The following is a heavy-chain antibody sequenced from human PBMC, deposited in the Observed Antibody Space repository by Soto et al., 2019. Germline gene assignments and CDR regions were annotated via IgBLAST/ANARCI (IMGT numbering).Heavy chain of an antibody. J-gene: IGHJ6*02. V-gene: IGHV1-69*01. D-gene: IGHD2-2*01. CDR1: GGTFSSYA. Sequence: QVQLVQSGAEVKKPGSSVKVSCKASGGTFSSYAISWVRQAPGQGLEWMGGIIPNSGTANYAQKFQGRVTITADESTSTAYMELCSLRSEDTAVYYCARSQGSSTSLEIYYYYYYGMDVWGQGTTVTVSS. CDR3: ARSQGSSTSLEIYYYYYYGMDV. CDR2: IIPNSGTA.